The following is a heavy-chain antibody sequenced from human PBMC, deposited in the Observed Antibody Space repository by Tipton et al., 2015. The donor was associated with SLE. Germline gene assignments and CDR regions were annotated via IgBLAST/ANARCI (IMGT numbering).Heavy chain of an antibody. V-gene: IGHV4-59*01. CDR3: ARVDRYGSGRGLAFAI. CDR1: GGSISSYY. D-gene: IGHD3-10*01. J-gene: IGHJ3*02. CDR2: IYHSGTT. Sequence: TLSLTCNVSGGSISSYYWSWIRQPPGKGLEWIGYIYHSGTTNYNPSLKSRVTISVDRSKNQFSLKLSSVTAADTAVYYCARVDRYGSGRGLAFAIWGQGTMVTVS.